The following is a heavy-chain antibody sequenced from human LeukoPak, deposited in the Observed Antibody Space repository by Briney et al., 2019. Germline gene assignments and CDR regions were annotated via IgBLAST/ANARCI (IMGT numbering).Heavy chain of an antibody. CDR2: IRSKANSYAT. Sequence: GGSLKLSCAASGFTFSGFAMHWVRQASGKGLEWVGRIRSKANSYATAYAASVKGRFTISRDDSKNTAYLQMNSLKTEDTAVYYCTTRSGWPIWGQGTMVTVSS. J-gene: IGHJ3*02. D-gene: IGHD6-25*01. CDR1: GFTFSGFA. V-gene: IGHV3-73*01. CDR3: TTRSGWPI.